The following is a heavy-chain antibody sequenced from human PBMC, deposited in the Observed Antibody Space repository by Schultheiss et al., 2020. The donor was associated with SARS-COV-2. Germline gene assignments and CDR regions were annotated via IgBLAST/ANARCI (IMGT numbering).Heavy chain of an antibody. CDR1: GFTFSSYA. Sequence: GESLKISCSASGFTFSSYAMHWVRQAPGKGLEYVSAISSNGGSTYYADSVKGRFTISRDNAKNSLYLQMNSLRAEDTAVYYCARALQIDYWGQGTLVTVSS. CDR2: ISSNGGST. J-gene: IGHJ4*02. CDR3: ARALQIDY. D-gene: IGHD4-11*01. V-gene: IGHV3-64*04.